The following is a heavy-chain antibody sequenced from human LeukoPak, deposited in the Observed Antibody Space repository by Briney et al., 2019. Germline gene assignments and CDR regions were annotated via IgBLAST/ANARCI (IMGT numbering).Heavy chain of an antibody. CDR1: GFTFSNCG. CDR3: ARRDWPWATHYDSSGYNPYYFDY. J-gene: IGHJ4*02. V-gene: IGHV3-30*19. CDR2: ISYDGSNK. D-gene: IGHD3-22*01. Sequence: GGSLRLSCAASGFTFSNCGMHWVRQAPGKGLEWVAVISYDGSNKYYADSVKGRFTISRDNSKNTLYLQMNSLGAEDTAVYYCARRDWPWATHYDSSGYNPYYFDYWGQGTLVTVSS.